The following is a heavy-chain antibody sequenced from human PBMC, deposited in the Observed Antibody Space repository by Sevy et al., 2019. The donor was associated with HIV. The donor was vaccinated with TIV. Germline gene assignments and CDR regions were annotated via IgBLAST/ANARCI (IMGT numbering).Heavy chain of an antibody. CDR1: GFTFSSYT. CDR3: ARERGAINGDHFRLDY. CDR2: INNDGSTI. V-gene: IGHV3-48*01. J-gene: IGHJ4*02. D-gene: IGHD7-27*01. Sequence: GGSLRLSCAASGFTFSSYTMNWVRQAPGKGLEWVSYINNDGSTIYYADSVKGRFTISRDNAKNSLFLQMNSLRAEDTALFFCARERGAINGDHFRLDYWGQGTLVTVSS.